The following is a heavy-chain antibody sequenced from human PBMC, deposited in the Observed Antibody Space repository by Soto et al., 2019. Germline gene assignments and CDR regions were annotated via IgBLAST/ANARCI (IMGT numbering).Heavy chain of an antibody. CDR3: AREGASGSHLLGGIDY. CDR1: GFTFGDYY. Sequence: QVLLEESGGGLVKPGGSLRLSCAASGFTFGDYYMIWIRQAPGKGLDWVAYIGDSGGGMYYEDSVKGRFTISRDNAKNSLYLEMNSLRVEDTAVYYCAREGASGSHLLGGIDYWGQGILVSVSS. D-gene: IGHD3-10*01. V-gene: IGHV3-11*01. CDR2: IGDSGGGM. J-gene: IGHJ4*02.